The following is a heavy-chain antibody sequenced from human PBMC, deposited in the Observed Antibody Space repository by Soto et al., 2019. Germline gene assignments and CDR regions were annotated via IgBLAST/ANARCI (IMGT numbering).Heavy chain of an antibody. D-gene: IGHD3-9*01. CDR2: IYWDDDK. CDR1: GFSLSTSGVG. J-gene: IGHJ4*02. V-gene: IGHV2-5*02. CDR3: AHIWGILTGPNFDY. Sequence: SGPTLVKPTQTLTLTCTFSGFSLSTSGVGVGWIRQPPGKALEWLALIYWDDDKRYSPSLKSRLTITKDTSKNQVVLTMTNMDPVDTATYYCAHIWGILTGPNFDYWGQGTLVTVSS.